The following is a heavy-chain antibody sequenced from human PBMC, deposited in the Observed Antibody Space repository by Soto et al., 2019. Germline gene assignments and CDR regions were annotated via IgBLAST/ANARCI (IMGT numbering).Heavy chain of an antibody. CDR1: GFTFSSYG. CDR3: AKDRDIVVVVAAFDY. CDR2: ISYDGSNK. Sequence: QVQLVESGGGVVQPGRSLRLSCAASGFTFSSYGMHWFRQAPGKGLEWVAVISYDGSNKYYADSVKRRFTISRDNSTKTLYLQMNSLRAEDTAVYYCAKDRDIVVVVAAFDYWGQGTLVTVSS. D-gene: IGHD2-15*01. J-gene: IGHJ4*02. V-gene: IGHV3-30*18.